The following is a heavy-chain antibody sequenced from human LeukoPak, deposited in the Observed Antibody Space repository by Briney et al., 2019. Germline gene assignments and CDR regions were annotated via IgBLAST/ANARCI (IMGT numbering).Heavy chain of an antibody. D-gene: IGHD2-2*01. CDR2: IWYDGSNK. CDR3: AKDYCSSTSCYIIDY. CDR1: GFTFSSYG. Sequence: GRSLRLSCAASGFTFSSYGMHWVRQAPGKGLEWVAGIWYDGSNKYYADSVKGRFTISRDNSKNTLYLQMNSLRAEDTAVYYCAKDYCSSTSCYIIDYWGQGTLVTVSS. J-gene: IGHJ4*02. V-gene: IGHV3-33*06.